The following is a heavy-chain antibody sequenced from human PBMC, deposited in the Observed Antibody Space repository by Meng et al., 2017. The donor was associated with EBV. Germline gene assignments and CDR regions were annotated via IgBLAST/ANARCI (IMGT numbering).Heavy chain of an antibody. V-gene: IGHV1-69*01. CDR3: ASESGRGYTPDY. CDR2: FIPRLGAP. Sequence: QVQLVVAAAEVKKPGSSVKVTCKTSGGPFRYYAISWVRQAPGQGLEWLGGFIPRLGAPNYAQKFHGRVKITADESTSTHYMDLSSLRSEDTAIYYCASESGRGYTPDYWGQGTLVTVSS. J-gene: IGHJ4*02. CDR1: GGPFRYYA. D-gene: IGHD3-10*01.